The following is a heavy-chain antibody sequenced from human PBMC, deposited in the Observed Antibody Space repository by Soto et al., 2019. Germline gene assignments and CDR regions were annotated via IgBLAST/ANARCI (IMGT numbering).Heavy chain of an antibody. Sequence: GASVKVSCKASGYTFTSYGISWVRQAPGQGLEWMGWISAYNGNTNYAQKLQGRVTMTTDTSTSTAYMELRSLRSDDTAVYYCARDIVVVPAAIPQVDNNWFDPWGQGTLVTVSS. CDR1: GYTFTSYG. J-gene: IGHJ5*02. CDR2: ISAYNGNT. V-gene: IGHV1-18*01. D-gene: IGHD2-2*01. CDR3: ARDIVVVPAAIPQVDNNWFDP.